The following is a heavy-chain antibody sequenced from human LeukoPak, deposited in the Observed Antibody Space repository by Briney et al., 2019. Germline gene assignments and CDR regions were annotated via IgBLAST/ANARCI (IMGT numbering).Heavy chain of an antibody. Sequence: GSLRLSCAASGFTFSSYTMNWVRQAPGKGLEWVSSISTGRNYIYYADSVKGRFTISRDNAKNSLYLQMNSLRAEDTAVYYCARGQTSITMIVVGKPRGAFDIWGQGTMVTVSS. V-gene: IGHV3-21*01. D-gene: IGHD3-22*01. CDR2: ISTGRNYI. J-gene: IGHJ3*02. CDR3: ARGQTSITMIVVGKPRGAFDI. CDR1: GFTFSSYT.